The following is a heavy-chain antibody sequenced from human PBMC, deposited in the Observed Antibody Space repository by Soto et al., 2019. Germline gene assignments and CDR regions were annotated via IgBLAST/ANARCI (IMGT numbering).Heavy chain of an antibody. CDR1: GDSIRSYY. D-gene: IGHD2-8*01. CDR3: ARGDSTDCSNGVCSFFYNHDMDV. CDR2: IYYSGYT. V-gene: IGHV4-59*01. Sequence: SETVSLTCTVSGDSIRSYYWSWIRQPPGKGLEWIGYIYYSGYTSYNPSLKSRVTMTTDTSISTASMELTRLTSDDTAIYYCARGDSTDCSNGVCSFFYNHDMDVWGQGTTVTVSS. J-gene: IGHJ6*02.